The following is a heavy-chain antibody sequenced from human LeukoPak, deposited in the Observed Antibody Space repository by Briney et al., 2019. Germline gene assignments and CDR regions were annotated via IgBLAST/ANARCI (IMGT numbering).Heavy chain of an antibody. D-gene: IGHD4-17*01. CDR2: ISDSGGNT. J-gene: IGHJ5*02. V-gene: IGHV3-23*01. CDR1: GLTLSSYG. Sequence: GGSLRLSCAASGLTLSSYGMSWVRQAPGKGLEWVSDISDSGGNTYYADSVKGRFSISRDNSKNMLYLQMNSLRSEDTAVYYCAEGGYGDGRFDPWGQGTLVIVFS. CDR3: AEGGYGDGRFDP.